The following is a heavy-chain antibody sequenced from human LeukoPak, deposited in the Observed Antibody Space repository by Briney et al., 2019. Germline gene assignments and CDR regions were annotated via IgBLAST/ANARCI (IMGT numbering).Heavy chain of an antibody. V-gene: IGHV3-7*01. CDR2: MKDDGNEI. Sequence: PGGSRRLSCTASGFTFKNYRMTWVRQAPGKGLEWVASMKDDGNEIQYVDSVKGRFTISRDNAKNSLYLQMNNLRAEDTAVYYCARNRATNDYWGQGTLVTVSS. CDR3: ARNRATNDY. J-gene: IGHJ4*02. CDR1: GFTFKNYR. D-gene: IGHD1-26*01.